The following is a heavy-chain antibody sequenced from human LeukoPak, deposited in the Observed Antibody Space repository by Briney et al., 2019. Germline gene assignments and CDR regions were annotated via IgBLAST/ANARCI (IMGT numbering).Heavy chain of an antibody. V-gene: IGHV3-20*04. D-gene: IGHD3-22*01. CDR2: INWNGGST. CDR3: VREHTYYYDSSGDAFDI. Sequence: GGSLRLSCAASGFTFDDYAMSWVRQAPGKGLEWVSGINWNGGSTVYADSVKGRFTISRDNAKNSLYLQMNSLRAEDTALYYCVREHTYYYDSSGDAFDIWGQGTMVTVSS. J-gene: IGHJ3*02. CDR1: GFTFDDYA.